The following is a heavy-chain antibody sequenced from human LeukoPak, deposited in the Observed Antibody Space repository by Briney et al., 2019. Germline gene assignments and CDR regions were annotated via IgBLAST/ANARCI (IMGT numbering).Heavy chain of an antibody. V-gene: IGHV4-4*07. J-gene: IGHJ3*02. CDR2: IYTSGST. CDR1: GGSISSYY. Sequence: SETLSLTCTVSGGSISSYYWSWIRQPAGKGLEWIGRIYTSGSTNYNPSLKSRVTMSVDTSKNQFSLKLSSVTAAVTAVYYCARDHCSSTSCYAHAFDIWGQGTMVTVSS. D-gene: IGHD2-2*01. CDR3: ARDHCSSTSCYAHAFDI.